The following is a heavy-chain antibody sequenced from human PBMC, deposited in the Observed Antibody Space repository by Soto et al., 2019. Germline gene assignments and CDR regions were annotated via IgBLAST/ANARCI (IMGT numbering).Heavy chain of an antibody. V-gene: IGHV2-5*01. CDR2: IYWNDDK. CDR3: ARRTRYSNYVDY. J-gene: IGHJ4*02. Sequence: QITLKESGPTLVKPTQTLTLTCTFSGFSLSTSGVGVGWIRQPPGQALEWLALIYWNDDKRYSPSLKSRLTIANDTPKNQVVLNMTNMDPVDTATYFCARRTRYSNYVDYWGQGTLVTVSS. D-gene: IGHD4-4*01. CDR1: GFSLSTSGVG.